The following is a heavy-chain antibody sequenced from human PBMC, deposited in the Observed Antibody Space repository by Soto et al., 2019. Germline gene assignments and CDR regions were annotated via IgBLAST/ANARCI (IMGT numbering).Heavy chain of an antibody. J-gene: IGHJ6*02. CDR3: ARLPYGDLGYYYYYYGMDV. V-gene: IGHV4-34*01. Sequence: PSETLSLTCAVYGGSFSGYYWSRIRQPPGKGLEWIGEINHSGSTNYNPSLKSRVTISVDTSKNQFSLKLSSVTAADTAVYYCARLPYGDLGYYYYYYGMDVWGQGTTVTVSS. CDR1: GGSFSGYY. D-gene: IGHD4-17*01. CDR2: INHSGST.